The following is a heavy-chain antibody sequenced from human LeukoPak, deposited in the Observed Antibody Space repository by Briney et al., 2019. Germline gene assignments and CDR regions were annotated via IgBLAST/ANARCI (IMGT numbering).Heavy chain of an antibody. Sequence: GASVRVSCKTSGYSENFYGITWVRQVAGQGLEWMGWISAQHGQTEYAPNSQDRVTMTTDTYTNTAYMELSSLRSEDTAVYYCARVMDYGYGDQVLWGQGTLVTVSS. V-gene: IGHV1-18*01. CDR1: GYSENFYG. D-gene: IGHD4-17*01. CDR2: ISAQHGQT. CDR3: ARVMDYGYGDQVL. J-gene: IGHJ4*02.